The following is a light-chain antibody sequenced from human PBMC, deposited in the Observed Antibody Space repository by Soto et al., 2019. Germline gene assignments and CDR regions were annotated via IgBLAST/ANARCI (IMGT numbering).Light chain of an antibody. J-gene: IGLJ3*02. CDR1: NPNIGSHT. V-gene: IGLV1-44*01. Sequence: QPVLTQPPSASGTPGQRVTISCSGSNPNIGSHTVNWYQQLPGTAPQLLIYDNNQRPSGVPDRFSGSKSGTSASLAISGLQSEDEADYFCAAWDDSLNSWVFGGGTKVTVL. CDR3: AAWDDSLNSWV. CDR2: DNN.